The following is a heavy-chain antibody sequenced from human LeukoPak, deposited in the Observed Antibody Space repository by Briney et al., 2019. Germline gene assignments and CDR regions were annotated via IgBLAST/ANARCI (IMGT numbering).Heavy chain of an antibody. CDR3: ARELRDYSNYWSNWCDP. V-gene: IGHV1-18*04. CDR1: GYTFTSYY. D-gene: IGHD4-11*01. Sequence: ASVKVSCKASGYTFTSYYMHWVRQAPGQGLEWMGWISAYNGNTNYAQKLQGRVTMTTDTSTSTAYMELRSLRSDDTAVYYCARELRDYSNYWSNWCDPWGQGTLVTVSS. CDR2: ISAYNGNT. J-gene: IGHJ5*02.